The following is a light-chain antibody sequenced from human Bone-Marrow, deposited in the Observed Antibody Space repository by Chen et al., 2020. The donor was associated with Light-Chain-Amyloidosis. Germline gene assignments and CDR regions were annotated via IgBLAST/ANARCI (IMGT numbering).Light chain of an antibody. Sequence: QSALTQPRSVSGSPGQSVTISCTGTSSDIGSYNYVSWYQQHPGQAPKLMIYDVTKRPSGVPDRFSGSKSGNTAPLTISGLQAEDEADYFCCSYAGTFTYVVFGGGTKLTVL. CDR1: SSDIGSYNY. J-gene: IGLJ2*01. CDR3: CSYAGTFTYVV. V-gene: IGLV2-11*01. CDR2: DVT.